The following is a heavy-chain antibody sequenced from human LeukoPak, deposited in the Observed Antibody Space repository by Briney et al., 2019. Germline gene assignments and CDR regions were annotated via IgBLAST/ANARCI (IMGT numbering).Heavy chain of an antibody. CDR1: GGSISSYY. CDR2: IYYSGST. V-gene: IGHV4-59*01. J-gene: IGHJ4*02. CDR3: ARADRMSSGKPYY. Sequence: SETLSLTCAVSGGSISSYYWSWIRQPPGKGLEWIGYIYYSGSTNYNPSLKSRVTISVDTSKNQFSLKLSSVTAADTAVYYCARADRMSSGKPYYWGQGTLVTVSS. D-gene: IGHD3-10*01.